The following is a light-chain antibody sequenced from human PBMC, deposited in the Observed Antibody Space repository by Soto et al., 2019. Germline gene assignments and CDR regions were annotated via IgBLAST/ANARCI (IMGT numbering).Light chain of an antibody. CDR2: GAS. CDR3: QQRSNWRPTET. J-gene: IGKJ1*01. Sequence: EIVMTQSPAALSVSPGERATLSCRASQSVSSNLAWYQQKPGQAPRLLIYGASTRATGIPARFSGSGSGTDFTLTISSLEPEDFAVYYCQQRSNWRPTETFGQGTKVDIK. V-gene: IGKV3-11*01. CDR1: QSVSSN.